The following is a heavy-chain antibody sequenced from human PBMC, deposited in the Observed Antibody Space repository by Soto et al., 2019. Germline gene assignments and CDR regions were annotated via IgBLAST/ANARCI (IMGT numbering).Heavy chain of an antibody. CDR2: INPNSGGT. CDR1: GYTFTGYY. J-gene: IGHJ6*02. Sequence: QVQLVQSGAEVKKPGASVKVSCKASGYTFTGYYMHWVRQAPGQGLEWMGWINPNSGGTNYAQKFQGRVTMTRDTSISTAYMELSRLRSDDTAVYYCARDALVVVVAAIEHGMDVWVQGTTVTVSS. CDR3: ARDALVVVVAAIEHGMDV. V-gene: IGHV1-2*02. D-gene: IGHD2-15*01.